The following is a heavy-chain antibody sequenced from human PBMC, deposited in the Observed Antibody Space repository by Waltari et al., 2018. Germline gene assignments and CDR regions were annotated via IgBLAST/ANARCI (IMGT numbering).Heavy chain of an antibody. J-gene: IGHJ4*02. CDR2: IYTSGST. V-gene: IGHV4-4*07. CDR3: AREGFDYYDSSGYYSVDY. D-gene: IGHD3-22*01. CDR1: GGSISSYS. Sequence: QVQLQESGPGLVKPSETLSLTCNVSGGSISSYSWSWIRQPAGKGLEWIGRIYTSGSTNYNPSLKSRVTMSVDTSKNQFSLKLSSVTAADTAVYYCAREGFDYYDSSGYYSVDYWGQGTLVTVSS.